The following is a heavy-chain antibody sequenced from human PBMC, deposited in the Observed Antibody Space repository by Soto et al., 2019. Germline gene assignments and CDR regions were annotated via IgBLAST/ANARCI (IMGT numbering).Heavy chain of an antibody. D-gene: IGHD4-17*01. J-gene: IGHJ4*02. Sequence: GGSLRLSCESSVFTFGSFQMNWFRHAPGRGLDGISHISGSGYTIYYAASVKGRFTISRDNAKDSLALHLHSLRAEDPGVYFCPSEAPYGVWFARGYFDLCGQGTKVTESS. V-gene: IGHV3-48*03. CDR2: ISGSGYTI. CDR1: VFTFGSFQ. CDR3: PSEAPYGVWFARGYFDL.